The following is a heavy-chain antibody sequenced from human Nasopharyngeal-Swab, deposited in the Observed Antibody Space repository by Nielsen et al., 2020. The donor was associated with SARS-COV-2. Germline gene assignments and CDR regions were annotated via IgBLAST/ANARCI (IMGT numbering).Heavy chain of an antibody. CDR3: ARGIYGDYLDYFDY. D-gene: IGHD4-17*01. Sequence: ASVKVSCKASGYTFNSYAMHWVRQAPGQRLEWMGGINAGNGNTKYSQRFQGRVTITRDTSASTAYMELSSLRSEDTAVYYCARGIYGDYLDYFDYWGQGTLVTVS. V-gene: IGHV1-3*01. CDR1: GYTFNSYA. CDR2: INAGNGNT. J-gene: IGHJ4*02.